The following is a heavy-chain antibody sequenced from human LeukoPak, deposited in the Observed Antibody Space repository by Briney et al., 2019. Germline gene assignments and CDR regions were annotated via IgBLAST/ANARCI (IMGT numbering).Heavy chain of an antibody. D-gene: IGHD6-19*01. CDR2: IYYSGST. J-gene: IGHJ4*02. CDR3: AREAGRQQWLVLDH. CDR1: GGSISSHY. V-gene: IGHV4-59*11. Sequence: PSETLSLTCTVSGGSISSHYWSWIRQPPGKGLEYIGYIYYSGSTNYNPSLKSRVTISVDTSKNQFSLRLTSVAAADTAVYYCAREAGRQQWLVLDHWGQGTLVTVSS.